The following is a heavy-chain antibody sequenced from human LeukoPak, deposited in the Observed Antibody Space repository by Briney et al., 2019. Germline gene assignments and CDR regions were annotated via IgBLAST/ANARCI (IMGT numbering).Heavy chain of an antibody. CDR2: INSNSGGT. Sequence: GASVRVSCKTTGCTFTDYYIHWVRQAPGQGLEWMGWINSNSGGTSYAQKFQGRVTLTRDTPTRTAYMELNRLTSDDTAVYYCARTSIAARRADFDYWGQGTVVTVSS. CDR3: ARTSIAARRADFDY. V-gene: IGHV1-2*02. J-gene: IGHJ4*02. CDR1: GCTFTDYY. D-gene: IGHD6-6*01.